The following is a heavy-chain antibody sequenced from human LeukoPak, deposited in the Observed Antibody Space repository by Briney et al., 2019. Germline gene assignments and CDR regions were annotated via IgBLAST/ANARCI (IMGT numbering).Heavy chain of an antibody. CDR1: GFTFSSYS. D-gene: IGHD2-15*01. CDR2: ISSSSSYI. Sequence: GGSLRLSCAASGFTFSSYSMNWVRQAPGKGLEWVSSISSSSSYIYYADSVKGRFTISRDNSKNTLYPQVNSLRADDTAVYYCANSGLNRFEYWGQGALVTVSS. J-gene: IGHJ4*02. V-gene: IGHV3-21*04. CDR3: ANSGLNRFEY.